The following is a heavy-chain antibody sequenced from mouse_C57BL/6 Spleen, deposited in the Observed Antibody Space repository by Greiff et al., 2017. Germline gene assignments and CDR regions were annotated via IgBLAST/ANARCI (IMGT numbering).Heavy chain of an antibody. CDR3: ARGKSYDGYFMAWFAY. CDR2: ISYSGST. Sequence: EVKLQESGPGMVKPSQSLSLTCTVTGYSITSGYDWHWIRHFPGNKLGWMGYISYSGSTNYNPSLKSRISITHDTSKNHFFLKLNSVTTEDTATYYCARGKSYDGYFMAWFAYWGQGTLVTVSA. CDR1: GYSITSGYD. D-gene: IGHD2-3*01. J-gene: IGHJ3*01. V-gene: IGHV3-1*01.